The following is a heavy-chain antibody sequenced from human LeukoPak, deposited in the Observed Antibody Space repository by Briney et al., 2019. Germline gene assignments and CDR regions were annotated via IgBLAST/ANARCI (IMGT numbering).Heavy chain of an antibody. D-gene: IGHD5-24*01. V-gene: IGHV3-53*01. J-gene: IGHJ4*02. Sequence: PGGSLRLSCAASGFTFNNYVMSWVRQAPGKGLEWVSVIYGGGNIYYADSVKGRFTISRDNSKNTLYLQMNSLRAEDTAVYYCARGAGYNYPYYFDYWGQGTLVTVSS. CDR2: IYGGGNI. CDR3: ARGAGYNYPYYFDY. CDR1: GFTFNNYV.